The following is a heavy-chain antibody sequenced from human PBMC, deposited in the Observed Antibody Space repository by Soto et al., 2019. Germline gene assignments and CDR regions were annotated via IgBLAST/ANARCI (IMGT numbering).Heavy chain of an antibody. CDR1: GFTFSSHA. CDR3: ARARYCISTSCYLYYGMDV. Sequence: QVQLVESGGGVVQPGRSLRLSCAASGFTFSSHAMHWVRQAPSKGLEWVAVISYDGSNKYYADSVKGRFTISRDNSKNTLYLQMYSLRAEDTAVYYCARARYCISTSCYLYYGMDVWGQGTTVTVSS. V-gene: IGHV3-30-3*01. CDR2: ISYDGSNK. D-gene: IGHD2-2*01. J-gene: IGHJ6*02.